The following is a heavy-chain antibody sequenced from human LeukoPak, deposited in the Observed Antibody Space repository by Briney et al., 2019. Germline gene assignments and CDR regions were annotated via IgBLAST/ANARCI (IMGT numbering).Heavy chain of an antibody. CDR2: ISSSSSYI. CDR3: ARVRGYSYGYRDPYYYYYMDV. J-gene: IGHJ6*03. D-gene: IGHD5-18*01. Sequence: PGRSLRLSCAASGFTFSRYAMHWVRQAPGKGLEWVSSISSSSSYIYYADSVKGRFTISRDNAKNSLYLQMNSLRAEDTAVYYCARVRGYSYGYRDPYYYYYMDVWGKGTTVTVSS. CDR1: GFTFSRYA. V-gene: IGHV3-21*01.